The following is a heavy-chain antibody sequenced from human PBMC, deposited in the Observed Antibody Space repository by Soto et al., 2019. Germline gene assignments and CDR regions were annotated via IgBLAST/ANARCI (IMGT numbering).Heavy chain of an antibody. D-gene: IGHD6-13*01. Sequence: QVQLQESGPGLVKPSQTLSLTCTVSGGSISSGDYYWSWIRQPPGKGLEWIGYIYYSGSTYYNPSLKSRVXXSXDMXQNQFHLKLSSVTAADTAVYYCARVGAAVGNPFDYWGQGTLVTVSS. CDR2: IYYSGST. CDR1: GGSISSGDYY. V-gene: IGHV4-30-4*01. J-gene: IGHJ4*02. CDR3: ARVGAAVGNPFDY.